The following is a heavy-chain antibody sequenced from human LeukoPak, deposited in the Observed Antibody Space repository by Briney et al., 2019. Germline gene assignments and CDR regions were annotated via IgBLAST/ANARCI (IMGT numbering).Heavy chain of an antibody. J-gene: IGHJ4*02. CDR3: ATGGNWNDGIDY. CDR2: FDPEDGET. Sequence: ASVKVSCKVSGYTLTELSMHWVRQAPGKGLEWMGGFDPEDGETIYAQKFQGRVTMTEDTSTDTAYMELSSLRSDDTAVYYCATGGNWNDGIDYWGQGTLVTVSS. CDR1: GYTLTELS. D-gene: IGHD1-1*01. V-gene: IGHV1-24*01.